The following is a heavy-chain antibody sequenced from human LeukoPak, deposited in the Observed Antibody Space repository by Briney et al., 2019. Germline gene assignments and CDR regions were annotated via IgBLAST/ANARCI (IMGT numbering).Heavy chain of an antibody. CDR1: GGSLSGYY. V-gene: IGHV4-34*01. D-gene: IGHD6-19*01. CDR3: ARVSVAGPYYYYGMDV. Sequence: PSETLSLTCAVYGGSLSGYYWSWIRQPPGKGLEWIGEINHSGSTNYNPSLKSRVTISVDTSKNQFSLKLSSVTAADTAVYYCARVSVAGPYYYYGMDVWGQGTTVTVSS. CDR2: INHSGST. J-gene: IGHJ6*02.